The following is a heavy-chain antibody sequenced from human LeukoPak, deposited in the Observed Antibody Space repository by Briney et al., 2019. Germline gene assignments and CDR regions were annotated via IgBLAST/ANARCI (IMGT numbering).Heavy chain of an antibody. CDR1: GVTFSSYW. CDR2: IKQDGSEK. CDR3: AKERRADGDYISAFDI. D-gene: IGHD4-17*01. V-gene: IGHV3-7*01. J-gene: IGHJ3*02. Sequence: GGSLRLSCAASGVTFSSYWMSWVRQAPGKGLEWVANIKQDGSEKYYVDSVKGRFTISRDNAKNSLYLQMNSLRAEDTAVYYCAKERRADGDYISAFDIWGQGTMVTVSS.